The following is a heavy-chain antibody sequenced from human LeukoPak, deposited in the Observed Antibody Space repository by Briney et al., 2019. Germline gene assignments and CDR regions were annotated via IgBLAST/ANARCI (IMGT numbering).Heavy chain of an antibody. D-gene: IGHD2-15*01. J-gene: IGHJ4*02. Sequence: GGSLRLSCVVSGFTVSSNYMSWVRQAPGKGLEWVSVMYSAGFTYYADSVKGRFTVSRDNSKDTLYLQMNSLRAEDTAVYYCAKGVVVVAAKYYFDYWGQGTLVTVSS. CDR3: AKGVVVVAAKYYFDY. CDR1: GFTVSSNY. V-gene: IGHV3-53*01. CDR2: MYSAGFT.